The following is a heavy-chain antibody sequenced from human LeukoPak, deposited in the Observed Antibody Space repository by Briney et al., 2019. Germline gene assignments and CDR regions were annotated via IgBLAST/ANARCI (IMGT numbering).Heavy chain of an antibody. D-gene: IGHD3-9*01. V-gene: IGHV4-34*01. CDR2: IYYSGST. Sequence: SETLSLTCAVYGGSFSGYYWSWIRQPPGKGLEWIGSIYYSGSTYYNPSLKSRVTISVDTSKNQFSLKLSSVTAADTAVYYCARAPNYYDILTGYLFVDAFDIWGQGTMVTVSS. CDR3: ARAPNYYDILTGYLFVDAFDI. CDR1: GGSFSGYY. J-gene: IGHJ3*02.